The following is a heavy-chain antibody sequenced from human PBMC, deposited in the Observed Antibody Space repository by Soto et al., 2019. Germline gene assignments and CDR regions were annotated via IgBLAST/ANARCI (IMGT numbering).Heavy chain of an antibody. D-gene: IGHD1-26*01. CDR1: GFTFSSYA. CDR2: LSHSGSS. CDR3: ARDHGGATTFDY. V-gene: IGHV4-38-2*02. J-gene: IGHJ4*02. Sequence: GSLRLSCAASGFTFSSYAMSWIRQPPGKGLEWIGSLSHSGSSFHNPSLKSRVTISLDTSKSHFSLKLSSVTAADTAVYYCARDHGGATTFDYWGQGTLVTVSS.